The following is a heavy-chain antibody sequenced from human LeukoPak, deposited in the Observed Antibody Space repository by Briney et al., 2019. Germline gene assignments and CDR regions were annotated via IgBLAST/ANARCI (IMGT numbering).Heavy chain of an antibody. CDR3: AREFDYEGVDP. CDR2: MTHSGST. D-gene: IGHD4-17*01. V-gene: IGHV4-34*01. J-gene: IGHJ5*02. CDR1: GGSLSNYY. Sequence: SETLSLTCAVYGGSLSNYYWSWIRQPPGKGLEWIGEMTHSGSTNYNPSLKSRVNISVDTSKNQFSLELSSLTAADTAVYYCAREFDYEGVDPWGQGTLVTVSS.